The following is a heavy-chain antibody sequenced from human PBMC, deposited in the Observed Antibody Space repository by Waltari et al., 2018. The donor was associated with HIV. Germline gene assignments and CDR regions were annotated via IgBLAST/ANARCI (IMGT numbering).Heavy chain of an antibody. J-gene: IGHJ4*02. CDR1: GLTFAAFG. CDR3: AKGGETQWGDY. Sequence: QVPLVESGGGVVQPGRSLRLPCATSGLTFAAFGMHWVRQAPGKGLEWVAVIWYDGSKKYYADSVRGRFTISRDNPQNILYLQMDDLRVEDTAVYYCAKGGETQWGDYWGQGTLVTVSS. D-gene: IGHD6-19*01. V-gene: IGHV3-33*06. CDR2: IWYDGSKK.